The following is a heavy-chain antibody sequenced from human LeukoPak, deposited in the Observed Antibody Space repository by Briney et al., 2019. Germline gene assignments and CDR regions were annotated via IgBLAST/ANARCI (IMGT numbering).Heavy chain of an antibody. CDR1: GLTFSNAW. V-gene: IGHV3-30*18. J-gene: IGHJ5*02. CDR2: ISYDGSDE. Sequence: GGSLTLSCAPSGLTFSNAWVRWVRHAPDEAREGGGYISYDGSDENYADHVKGRFTISRDNSKNTLYLQMNSLRAEDTAVYYCAKDGPIYDFWSGYFGFGAWGQGTLVTVSS. D-gene: IGHD3-3*01. CDR3: AKDGPIYDFWSGYFGFGA.